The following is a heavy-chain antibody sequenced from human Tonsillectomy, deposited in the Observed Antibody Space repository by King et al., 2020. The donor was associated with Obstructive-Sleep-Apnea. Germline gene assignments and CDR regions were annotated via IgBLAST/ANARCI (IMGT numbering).Heavy chain of an antibody. CDR2: ISSSSSYI. D-gene: IGHD3-3*01. CDR3: ARDYLTYYDFWSRTQPGGNWFDP. Sequence: QLVQSGGGLVKPGGSLRLSCAASGFTFSSYSMNWVRQAPGKGLEWVSSISSSSSYIYYSDSVKGRFTISRDNAKNSLYLQMNSLRAEDTAVYYCARDYLTYYDFWSRTQPGGNWFDPWGQGTLVTVSS. CDR1: GFTFSSYS. J-gene: IGHJ5*02. V-gene: IGHV3-21*01.